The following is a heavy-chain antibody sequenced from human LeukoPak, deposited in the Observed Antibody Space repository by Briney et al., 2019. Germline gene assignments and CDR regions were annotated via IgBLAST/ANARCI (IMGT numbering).Heavy chain of an antibody. CDR3: ARGSFEQWLVPDY. V-gene: IGHV1-18*01. Sequence: ASVKVSCKASGYTFTSYGISWVRQAPGQGLEWMGWISAYNGNTNYAQKLQGRITVTTDTSTSTAYMERRSLRSDYTAVYYCARGSFEQWLVPDYWGQGTLVTVSS. CDR1: GYTFTSYG. CDR2: ISAYNGNT. J-gene: IGHJ4*02. D-gene: IGHD6-19*01.